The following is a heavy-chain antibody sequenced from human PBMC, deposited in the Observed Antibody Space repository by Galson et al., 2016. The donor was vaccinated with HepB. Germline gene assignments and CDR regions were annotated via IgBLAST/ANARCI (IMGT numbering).Heavy chain of an antibody. CDR1: GGSISDDY. J-gene: IGHJ3*01. CDR2: IYYSAST. V-gene: IGHV4-39*01. D-gene: IGHD2-8*01. Sequence: SETLSLTCSVSGGSISDDYWGWIRQPPGKGLQWIGTIYYSASTYYNPSLKSRVTISVDTSKNQFSLKLTSVTAPDTAVYYCASPLIELRDAFDVWGQGTMVTVSS. CDR3: ASPLIELRDAFDV.